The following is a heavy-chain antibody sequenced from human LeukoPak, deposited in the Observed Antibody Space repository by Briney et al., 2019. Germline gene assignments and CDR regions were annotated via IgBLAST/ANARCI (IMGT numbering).Heavy chain of an antibody. CDR1: GFTFSSYG. CDR2: ISYDGSNK. Sequence: GRSLRLSCAASGFTFSSYGMHWVRQAPGKGLEWVAVISYDGSNKYYADSVKGRFTISRDNSKNTLYLQMNSLRAEDTAVYYCARELVVAADAFDIWGQGTMVTVSS. D-gene: IGHD2-8*02. CDR3: ARELVVAADAFDI. V-gene: IGHV3-30*03. J-gene: IGHJ3*02.